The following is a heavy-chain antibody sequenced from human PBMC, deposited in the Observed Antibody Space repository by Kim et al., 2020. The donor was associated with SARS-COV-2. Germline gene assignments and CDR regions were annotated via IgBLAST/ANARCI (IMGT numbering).Heavy chain of an antibody. CDR2: ISAYNGNT. Sequence: ASVKVSCKASGYTFTSYGISWVRQAPGQGLEWMGWISAYNGNTNYAQKLQGRVTMTTDTSTSTAYMELRSLRSDDTAVYYCARVKGDSGYDFGWFDPWGQGTLVTVSS. CDR3: ARVKGDSGYDFGWFDP. V-gene: IGHV1-18*01. CDR1: GYTFTSYG. D-gene: IGHD5-12*01. J-gene: IGHJ5*02.